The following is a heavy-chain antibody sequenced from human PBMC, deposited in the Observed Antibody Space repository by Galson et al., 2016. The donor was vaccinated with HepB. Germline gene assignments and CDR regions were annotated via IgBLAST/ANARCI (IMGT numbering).Heavy chain of an antibody. Sequence: PALVKPTQTLTLTCTFSGFSLSTSGVSVGWIRQPPGKALDWLALIYWDDDKHYSPSLKSRLSITEDTSKNQVVLTMTNMDPVDTATYYCARSTRVTGPSDYWGQGTLVTVSS. V-gene: IGHV2-5*02. J-gene: IGHJ4*02. CDR3: ARSTRVTGPSDY. CDR2: IYWDDDK. CDR1: GFSLSTSGVS. D-gene: IGHD3-9*01.